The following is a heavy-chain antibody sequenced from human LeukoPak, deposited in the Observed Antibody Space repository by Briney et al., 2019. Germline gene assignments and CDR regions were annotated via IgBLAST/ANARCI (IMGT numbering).Heavy chain of an antibody. J-gene: IGHJ4*02. D-gene: IGHD4-11*01. V-gene: IGHV4-4*07. Sequence: PSETLSLTCTVSGGSISSYYWSWIRQPAGKGLEWIGRIYTSETTNYNPSLKSRVTMSVDTSKNQFSLKLSSVTAADTAVYYCTRGRIYSKGFDYWGQGTLVTVSS. CDR2: IYTSETT. CDR1: GGSISSYY. CDR3: TRGRIYSKGFDY.